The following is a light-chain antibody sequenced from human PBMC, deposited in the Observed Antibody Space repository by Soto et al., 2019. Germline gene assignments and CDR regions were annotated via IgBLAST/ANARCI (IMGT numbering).Light chain of an antibody. CDR1: QSISTW. CDR2: DAS. Sequence: DIQMTQSPSTLSASVGDRVTITCRASQSISTWLAWYQQIPGRAPNLLIYDASSLESGVPSRFIGRGSGTEFTLTISSLQPDDFATYYCQQYNDYPWTFGQGTKV. J-gene: IGKJ1*01. CDR3: QQYNDYPWT. V-gene: IGKV1-5*01.